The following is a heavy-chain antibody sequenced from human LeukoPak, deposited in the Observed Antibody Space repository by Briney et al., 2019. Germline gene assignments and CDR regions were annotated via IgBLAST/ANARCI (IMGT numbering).Heavy chain of an antibody. J-gene: IGHJ4*02. Sequence: PSETLSLTCAVYGGSFSGYYWGWIRQPPGKGLEWIGSIYYSGSTYYSPSIKSRVTISVDTSKNQFSLKLSSVTAADTAVYYCARVPGYYYDSSGYWGFDYWGQGTLVTVSS. CDR2: IYYSGST. CDR1: GGSFSGYY. CDR3: ARVPGYYYDSSGYWGFDY. D-gene: IGHD3-22*01. V-gene: IGHV4-34*01.